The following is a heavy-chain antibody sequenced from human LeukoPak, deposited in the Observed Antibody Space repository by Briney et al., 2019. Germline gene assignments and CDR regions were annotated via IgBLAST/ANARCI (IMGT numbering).Heavy chain of an antibody. CDR1: GFTFSSYA. CDR2: ISGSGGST. V-gene: IGHV3-23*01. J-gene: IGHJ4*02. Sequence: HPGGSLRLSCAASGFTFSSYAMSWVRQAPGKGLEWVSAISGSGGSTYYADSVKGRFTISRDNSKSTLYLQMNSLRAEDTAVYYCAKLTYYYDSSGSGRDYWGQGTLVTVSS. CDR3: AKLTYYYDSSGSGRDY. D-gene: IGHD3-22*01.